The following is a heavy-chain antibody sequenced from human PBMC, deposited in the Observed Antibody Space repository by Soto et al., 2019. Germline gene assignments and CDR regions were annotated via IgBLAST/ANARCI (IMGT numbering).Heavy chain of an antibody. D-gene: IGHD1-1*01. V-gene: IGHV1-18*01. Sequence: QVHLVQSGAEVKKPGASVKVSCKGSGYGFTTYGITWVRQAPGQGLEWMAWISAHNGNTNYAQKLPGRVTVTRDTSTNTAYMELRSLRSDDTAVYYCARGGYGDYWGQGALVTVSS. CDR2: ISAHNGNT. J-gene: IGHJ4*02. CDR1: GYGFTTYG. CDR3: ARGGYGDY.